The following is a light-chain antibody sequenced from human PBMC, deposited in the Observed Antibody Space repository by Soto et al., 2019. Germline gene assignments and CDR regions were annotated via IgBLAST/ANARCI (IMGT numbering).Light chain of an antibody. CDR3: QQYRSWT. CDR2: GAS. Sequence: EIVLTQSPGTLSLSPGERATLSCRASQSVSSSSLAWYQQKPGQAPRLLIYGASSRATGIPDRFSGSGSGTAFTLTSSRLEPVDFALYYCQQYRSWTFGQGTKVEIK. CDR1: QSVSSSS. J-gene: IGKJ1*01. V-gene: IGKV3-20*01.